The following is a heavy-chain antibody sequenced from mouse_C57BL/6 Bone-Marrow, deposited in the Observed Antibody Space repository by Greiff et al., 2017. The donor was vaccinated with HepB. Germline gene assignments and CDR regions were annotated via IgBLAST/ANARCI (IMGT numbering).Heavy chain of an antibody. CDR2: INPGSGGT. D-gene: IGHD2-3*01. V-gene: IGHV1-54*01. J-gene: IGHJ4*01. CDR1: GYAFTNYL. CDR3: ARSGGYDGYYEAMDY. Sequence: QLQQSGAELVRPGTSVKVSCKASGYAFTNYLIEWVKQRPGQGLEWIGVINPGSGGTNYNEKFKGKATLTADKSSSTAYMQLSSLTSEDSAVYFCARSGGYDGYYEAMDYWGQGTSVTVSS.